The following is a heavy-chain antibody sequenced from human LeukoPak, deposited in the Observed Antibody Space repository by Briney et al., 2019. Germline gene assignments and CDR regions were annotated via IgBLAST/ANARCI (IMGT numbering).Heavy chain of an antibody. CDR2: IYYNGSS. CDR1: GGSISSSSYF. CDR3: ARRRSGWNDVFDY. V-gene: IGHV4-39*01. D-gene: IGHD1-1*01. Sequence: KPSETLSLTCTVSGGSISSSSYFWGWIRHPPGKGLEWIGTIYYNGSSHYNPSLKSRVTISVDTSKNQFSLKLSSVTAADTAVYYCARRRSGWNDVFDYWGQGTLVTVSS. J-gene: IGHJ4*02.